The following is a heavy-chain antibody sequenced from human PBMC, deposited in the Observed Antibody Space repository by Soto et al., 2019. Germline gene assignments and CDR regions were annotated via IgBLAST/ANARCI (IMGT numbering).Heavy chain of an antibody. Sequence: GGSLRLSCAASGFTFTNYAMSWVRQAPGKGLAWVSAISTSGSTTYYADSVKGRFTISRDNSKSTLYLQMNSLRADDTAVYYCARDLPPFCSNGICFADYWGQGTLVPVSS. CDR1: GFTFTNYA. J-gene: IGHJ4*02. CDR2: ISTSGSTT. V-gene: IGHV3-23*01. D-gene: IGHD2-8*01. CDR3: ARDLPPFCSNGICFADY.